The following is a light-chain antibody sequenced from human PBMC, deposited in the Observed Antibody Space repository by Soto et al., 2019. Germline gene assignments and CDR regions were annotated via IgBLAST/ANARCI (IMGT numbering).Light chain of an antibody. CDR3: CSYAGSYTLV. J-gene: IGLJ1*01. CDR2: DVN. CDR1: SSDVGGYNY. Sequence: QSALTQPRSVSGSPGQSVTISCTGTSSDVGGYNYVSWYQQHPGKAPKLMIYDVNKRPSGVPDRFSGSKSGNTAFLTISGLQAEDEADYYCCSYAGSYTLVFGTGTKLTVL. V-gene: IGLV2-11*01.